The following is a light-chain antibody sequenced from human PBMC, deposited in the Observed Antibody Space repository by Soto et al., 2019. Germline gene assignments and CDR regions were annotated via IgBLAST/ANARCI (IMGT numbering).Light chain of an antibody. Sequence: DIQMTQSPSTLSASVGDRVTITCRASQSISSWLAWYQQKPGKAPKLLIYDASSLASGVPSRFSGSGSGTEFTLTISRLQPDDFATYYCQQYNSYRTFGQGTKVEIK. V-gene: IGKV1-5*01. CDR3: QQYNSYRT. CDR1: QSISSW. CDR2: DAS. J-gene: IGKJ1*01.